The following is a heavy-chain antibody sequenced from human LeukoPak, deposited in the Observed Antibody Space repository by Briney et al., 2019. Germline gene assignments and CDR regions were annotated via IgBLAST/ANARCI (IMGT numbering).Heavy chain of an antibody. CDR3: ASGYYYGSGSGIDY. J-gene: IGHJ4*02. Sequence: PSETLSLTCTVSGGSISSGGYYWSWIRQHPGKGLEWIGYIYYSGSTYYNPSLKSRVTISVDTSKNQFSLKLSSVTAADTAVYYCASGYYYGSGSGIDYWGQGTLVTVSS. CDR1: GGSISSGGYY. V-gene: IGHV4-31*03. CDR2: IYYSGST. D-gene: IGHD3-10*01.